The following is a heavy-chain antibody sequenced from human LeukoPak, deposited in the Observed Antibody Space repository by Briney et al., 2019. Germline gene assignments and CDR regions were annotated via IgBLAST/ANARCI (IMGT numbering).Heavy chain of an antibody. V-gene: IGHV4-34*01. D-gene: IGHD2-2*01. J-gene: IGHJ4*02. Sequence: SETLSLTCAVYGGSFGGYYWSWIRQPPGKGLEWIGEINHSGSTNYNPSLKSRVTISVDTSKNQFSLKLSSVTAADTAVYYCASLTRTSHDWGQGTLVTVSS. CDR2: INHSGST. CDR3: ASLTRTSHD. CDR1: GGSFGGYY.